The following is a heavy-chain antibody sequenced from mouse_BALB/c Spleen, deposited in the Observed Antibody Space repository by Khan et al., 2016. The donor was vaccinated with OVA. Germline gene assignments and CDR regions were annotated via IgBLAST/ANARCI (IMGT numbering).Heavy chain of an antibody. Sequence: QIQLVQSGPDLKKPGETVKISCKASGYTFTNYGINWVKQAPGKGLKWMGWIYTYTGEPTYADDFNGRFAFSLETSASTAYLQINNLKNEDTATYFCARGGRRAMDYWGQGTSVTVSS. J-gene: IGHJ4*01. V-gene: IGHV9-3-1*01. D-gene: IGHD3-3*01. CDR1: GYTFTNYG. CDR2: IYTYTGEP. CDR3: ARGGRRAMDY.